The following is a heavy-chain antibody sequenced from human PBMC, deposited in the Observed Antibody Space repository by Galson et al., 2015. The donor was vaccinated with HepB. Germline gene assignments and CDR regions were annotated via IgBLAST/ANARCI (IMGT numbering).Heavy chain of an antibody. Sequence: VKVSCKGSGYSFIGHYLYWIKKAPGKGLEWLGLVDPEDVETHYAAKFQGRVSITVDTTSDTVYMELTGLTSEDTAVYYCARSKEAYYYMDVWGTGTTVIVSS. CDR1: GYSFIGHY. CDR3: ARSKEAYYYMDV. CDR2: VDPEDVET. V-gene: IGHV1-69-2*01. J-gene: IGHJ6*03.